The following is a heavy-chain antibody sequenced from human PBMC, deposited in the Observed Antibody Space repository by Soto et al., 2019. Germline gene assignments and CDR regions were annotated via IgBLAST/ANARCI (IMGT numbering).Heavy chain of an antibody. CDR3: ASLDSSLAYYYGMDV. V-gene: IGHV3-30*03. CDR1: GFTFNSYG. CDR2: ISYDGSIK. Sequence: GGSLRLSCAASGFTFNSYGMNWVRQAPGEGLEWVAVISYDGSIKYYADSVKGRFTISRDRSTNTLYLQMNSLRPEDTAVYYCASLDSSLAYYYGMDVWGQGTTVTVSS. D-gene: IGHD3-22*01. J-gene: IGHJ6*02.